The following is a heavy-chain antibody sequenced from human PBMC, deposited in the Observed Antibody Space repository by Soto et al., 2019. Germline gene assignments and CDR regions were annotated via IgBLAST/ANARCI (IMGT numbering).Heavy chain of an antibody. Sequence: QITLKESGPTLVKPTQTLTLTCTISGFSLSTGGVGVGWIRQPPGKALEWLALIYWDDDKRYSPSLKSRLTITKDTSKNLVVLTMTNMDPVDTATYYCAHSRCGGDCLQSYSSHYYYGMDVWGQGTTVTVSS. D-gene: IGHD2-21*02. CDR1: GFSLSTGGVG. V-gene: IGHV2-5*02. CDR2: IYWDDDK. J-gene: IGHJ6*02. CDR3: AHSRCGGDCLQSYSSHYYYGMDV.